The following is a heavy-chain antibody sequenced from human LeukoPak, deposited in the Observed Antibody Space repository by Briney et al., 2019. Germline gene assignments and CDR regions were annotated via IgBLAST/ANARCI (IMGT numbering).Heavy chain of an antibody. CDR3: ARGGRMTTVVTYYFDY. Sequence: ASVKVSCKASGGTFSSYAISWVRQAPGQGLEWMGIVNPSGGSTTYAQEFQGRVTMTRDTSTSTVYMDLSSLRSDDTAAYFCARGGRMTTVVTYYFDYWGQGTLVTVSS. V-gene: IGHV1-46*01. CDR2: VNPSGGST. CDR1: GGTFSSYA. D-gene: IGHD4-23*01. J-gene: IGHJ4*02.